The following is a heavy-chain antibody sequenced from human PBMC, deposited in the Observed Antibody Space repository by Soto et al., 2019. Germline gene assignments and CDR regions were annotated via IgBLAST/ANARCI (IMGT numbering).Heavy chain of an antibody. CDR1: GYSISSGYY. CDR3: ASTIVATMNDFDY. D-gene: IGHD5-12*01. Sequence: PETLSLTCAVSGYSISSGYYWGWIRQPPGKGLEWIGSIYHSGSTYYNPSLKSRVTISVDTSKNQFSLKLSSVTAADTAVYYCASTIVATMNDFDYWGQGTLVTVSS. J-gene: IGHJ4*02. V-gene: IGHV4-38-2*01. CDR2: IYHSGST.